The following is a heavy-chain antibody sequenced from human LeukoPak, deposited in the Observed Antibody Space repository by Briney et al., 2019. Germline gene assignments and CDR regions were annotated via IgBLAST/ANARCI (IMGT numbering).Heavy chain of an antibody. CDR3: ASGSYYGDY. J-gene: IGHJ4*02. Sequence: PSETLSLTCTVSGGSISSYYWSWIRQPPGKGLEWIGYIYYSGSTNYNPSLKSRVTISVDTSKNQFSLKLSSVTAADTAVYYCASGSYYGDYWGQGTLVTVSS. V-gene: IGHV4-59*01. CDR2: IYYSGST. CDR1: GGSISSYY. D-gene: IGHD1-26*01.